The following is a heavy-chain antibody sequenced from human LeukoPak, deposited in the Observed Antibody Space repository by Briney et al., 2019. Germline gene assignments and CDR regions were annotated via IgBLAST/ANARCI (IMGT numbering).Heavy chain of an antibody. Sequence: SETLSLTCTVSGGSISSGDYYWSWIRQPPGKGLEWIGYIYYSGSTYYNPSLKSRVTMSVDTSKNQFSLKLRSVTAADTAVYYCARDPGLHNWNPYAFDIWGQGTMVTVSS. J-gene: IGHJ3*02. D-gene: IGHD1-20*01. V-gene: IGHV4-30-4*01. CDR2: IYYSGST. CDR3: ARDPGLHNWNPYAFDI. CDR1: GGSISSGDYY.